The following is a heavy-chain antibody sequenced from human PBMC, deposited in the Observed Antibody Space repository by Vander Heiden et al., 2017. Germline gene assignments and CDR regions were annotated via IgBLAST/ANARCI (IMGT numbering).Heavy chain of an antibody. D-gene: IGHD6-19*01. Sequence: QLQLQESGPGLVKPSEPLSLTCTVSGGSISSSGYYWGWIRQPPGKGLEWIGSIYYSGSTYYNPSLKSRVTISVDTSKNQFSLKLSSVTAADTAVYYCARASGSDVFDIWGQGTMVTVSS. V-gene: IGHV4-39*01. CDR1: GGSISSSGYY. CDR2: IYYSGST. CDR3: ARASGSDVFDI. J-gene: IGHJ3*02.